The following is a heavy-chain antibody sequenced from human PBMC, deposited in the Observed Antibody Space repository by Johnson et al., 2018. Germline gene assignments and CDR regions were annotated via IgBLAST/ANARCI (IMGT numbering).Heavy chain of an antibody. D-gene: IGHD1-26*01. J-gene: IGHJ6*03. V-gene: IGHV3-30*18. CDR3: AKPRGSYSYYYYLDV. Sequence: QVQLVESGGGVVQPGRSLRLSCAASGFTFSSYGMHWVRQAPGKGLEWVAVISYDGSNKYYADSVKGRFTISRDNSKNTLYLQMNSLRAEDTAVYYCAKPRGSYSYYYYLDVGGKGTTVTVSS. CDR2: ISYDGSNK. CDR1: GFTFSSYG.